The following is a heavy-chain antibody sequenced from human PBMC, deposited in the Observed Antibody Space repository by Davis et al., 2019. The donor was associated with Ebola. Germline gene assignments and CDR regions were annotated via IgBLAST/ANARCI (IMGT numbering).Heavy chain of an antibody. CDR3: ARDIAVAGTIGFDY. J-gene: IGHJ4*02. CDR2: IKSDGSST. CDR1: GFTSSSYW. Sequence: GESLKISCVASGFTSSSYWMHWVRQAPGKGLVWVSLIKSDGSSTRYADSVKGRFTISRDNAKNTLYLQMNSLSTEDTAVYYCARDIAVAGTIGFDYWGQGTLVTVSS. V-gene: IGHV3-74*01. D-gene: IGHD6-19*01.